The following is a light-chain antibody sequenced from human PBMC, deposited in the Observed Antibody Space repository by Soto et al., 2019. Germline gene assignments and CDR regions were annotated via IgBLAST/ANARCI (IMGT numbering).Light chain of an antibody. V-gene: IGKV3-20*01. CDR2: DAS. J-gene: IGKJ2*01. CDR1: ETISRSY. CDR3: QQFVESPFT. Sequence: EIVLTQSPGTMSLSPGQRATLSCMASETISRSYVAWYQQTPGRPPRLVIYDASSRATGIPDRFSGSGSGTDFSLTISRLEPEDFAVYYCQQFVESPFTFGQGTKLEIK.